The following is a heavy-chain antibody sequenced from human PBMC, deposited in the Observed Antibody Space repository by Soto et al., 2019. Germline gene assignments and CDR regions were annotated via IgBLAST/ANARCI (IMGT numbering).Heavy chain of an antibody. V-gene: IGHV3-23*01. J-gene: IGHJ4*02. CDR2: ISGSGGST. CDR1: GFTFSSYA. Sequence: GGSLRLSCAASGFTFSSYAMSWVRQAPGKGLEWVSAISGSGGSTYYADSVKGRFTISRDNSKNTLYLQMNSLRAEDTALYYCAKDQLSYYDILTGYHYYFDYWGQGTLVTVSS. CDR3: AKDQLSYYDILTGYHYYFDY. D-gene: IGHD3-9*01.